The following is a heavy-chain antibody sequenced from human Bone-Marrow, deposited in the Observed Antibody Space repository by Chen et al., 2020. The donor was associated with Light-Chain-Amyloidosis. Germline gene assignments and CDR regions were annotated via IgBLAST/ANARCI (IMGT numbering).Heavy chain of an antibody. Sequence: LVHPGGSLRLYCAASGFTFSIFEMNWVRQAPGKGLEWISYITESSGVTRYADSVRGRXTXXXXXXXXXXXXXXXXXXXXXXXXXXXXXXXXXGWLLDFWGQGSLVTVSS. D-gene: IGHD5-12*01. V-gene: IGHV3-48*01. CDR1: GFTFSIFE. CDR2: ITESSGVT. CDR3: XXXXXXGWLLDF. J-gene: IGHJ4*02.